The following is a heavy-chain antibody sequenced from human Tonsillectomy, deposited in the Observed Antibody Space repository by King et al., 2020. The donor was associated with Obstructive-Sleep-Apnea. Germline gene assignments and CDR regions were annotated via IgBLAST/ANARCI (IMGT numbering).Heavy chain of an antibody. CDR1: GYTFTSFG. J-gene: IGHJ4*02. Sequence: VQLVESGAEVKKPGASVKVSCKASGYTFTSFGISWVRQAPGQGLEWIGWISTYNGNTNYAQKFQGRVTMPTDTSTTTGYMGLRSLRSVDTAIYYCAGGLSATVTPIPFDFWGQGTLVSVSS. D-gene: IGHD4-17*01. V-gene: IGHV1-18*04. CDR3: AGGLSATVTPIPFDF. CDR2: ISTYNGNT.